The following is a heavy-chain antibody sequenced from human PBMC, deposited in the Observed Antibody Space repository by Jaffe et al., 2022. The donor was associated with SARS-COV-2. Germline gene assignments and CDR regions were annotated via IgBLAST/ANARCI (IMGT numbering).Heavy chain of an antibody. CDR1: GGSISSGSYY. J-gene: IGHJ2*01. D-gene: IGHD5-18*01. CDR2: IYASGST. V-gene: IGHV4-61*02. CDR3: ARMTWIQLFDL. Sequence: QVQLQESGPGLVKPSQTLSLTCTVSGGSISSGSYYWSWIRQPAGKGLEWIGRIYASGSTNYNPSLKSRLTISVDTSKNQFSLKLSSVTAADTAVYYCARMTWIQLFDLWGRGTLVTVSS.